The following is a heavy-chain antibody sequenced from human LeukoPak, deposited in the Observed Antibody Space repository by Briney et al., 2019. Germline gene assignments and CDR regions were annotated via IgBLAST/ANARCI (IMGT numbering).Heavy chain of an antibody. Sequence: ASVKVSCKASGYTFTSYAMNWVRQAPGQGLEWMGWINTNTGNPTYAQGFTGRFVFSLDTSVSTAYLQISSLKAEDTAVYYCARVTNEWELYNFDYWGQGTLVTVSS. D-gene: IGHD1-26*01. CDR1: GYTFTSYA. CDR2: INTNTGNP. J-gene: IGHJ4*02. V-gene: IGHV7-4-1*02. CDR3: ARVTNEWELYNFDY.